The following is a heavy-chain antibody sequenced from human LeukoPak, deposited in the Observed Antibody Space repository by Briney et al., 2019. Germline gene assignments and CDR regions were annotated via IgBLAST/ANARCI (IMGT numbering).Heavy chain of an antibody. D-gene: IGHD5-12*01. CDR3: ARDFEWLRSGYFDY. Sequence: PGGSLGLSCAAPGFTFSSYAMHWVRQAPGKGLEWVAVISYDGSNKYYADSVKGRFTISRDNSKNTLYLQMNSLRAEDTAVYYCARDFEWLRSGYFDYWGQGTLVTVSS. CDR1: GFTFSSYA. CDR2: ISYDGSNK. V-gene: IGHV3-30-3*01. J-gene: IGHJ4*02.